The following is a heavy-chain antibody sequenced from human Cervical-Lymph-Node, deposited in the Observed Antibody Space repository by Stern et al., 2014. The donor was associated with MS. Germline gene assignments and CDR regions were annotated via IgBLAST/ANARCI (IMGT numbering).Heavy chain of an antibody. V-gene: IGHV1-69*06. J-gene: IGHJ4*02. CDR1: GGTFSTYS. Sequence: VQLVQSGAEVKRPGSSVRVSCKASGGTFSTYSISWVRQAPGQGLEWMGGIILIFGTVNYAQKFQGRLTMSADKSTSTDYLDLNSLRSEDTAMYYCARYRGTFYFDNWGQGTLVTVSS. D-gene: IGHD1-1*01. CDR2: IILIFGTV. CDR3: ARYRGTFYFDN.